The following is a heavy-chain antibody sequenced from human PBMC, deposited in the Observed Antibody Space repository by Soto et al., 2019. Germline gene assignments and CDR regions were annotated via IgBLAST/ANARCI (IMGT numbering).Heavy chain of an antibody. D-gene: IGHD1-26*01. CDR3: AGGSSGNYFFY. J-gene: IGHJ4*02. CDR1: CASISSSTYY. CDR2: IYYSGST. Sequence: SETLSLTCTVSCASISSSTYYWGWIRQPPGKGLEWIGSIYYSGSTYYDPSLKSRVTISKDTSKNQFSLKLSSVTAADTAVFYGAGGSSGNYFFYWGQGPLVPV. V-gene: IGHV4-39*01.